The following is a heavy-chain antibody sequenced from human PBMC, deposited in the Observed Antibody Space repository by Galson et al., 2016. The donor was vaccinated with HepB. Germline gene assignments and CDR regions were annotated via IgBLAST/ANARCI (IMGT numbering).Heavy chain of an antibody. CDR3: AREHAANSDY. CDR2: ISSSGSSI. J-gene: IGHJ4*02. CDR1: GFTFNIYD. Sequence: SLRLSCAASGFTFNIYDMKWVRQAPGKGLEWVSYISSSGSSIFYADSVRGRFTISRDNTKNTLYLQMDSLRAEDTARYYCAREHAANSDYWGQGTLVTVSA. D-gene: IGHD6-13*01. V-gene: IGHV3-48*03.